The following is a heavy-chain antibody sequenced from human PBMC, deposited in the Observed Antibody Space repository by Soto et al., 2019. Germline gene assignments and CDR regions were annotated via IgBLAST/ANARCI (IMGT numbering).Heavy chain of an antibody. Sequence: GGSLRLSCAASGFTFSSYWMHWVRQAPGKGLEWVAVIWYDGSNKYYADSVKGRFTISRDNSKNTLYLQMNSLRAEDTAVYYCARCGPLYDILTGPLDYWGQGTLVTVSS. D-gene: IGHD3-9*01. CDR2: IWYDGSNK. J-gene: IGHJ4*02. V-gene: IGHV3-33*08. CDR1: GFTFSSYW. CDR3: ARCGPLYDILTGPLDY.